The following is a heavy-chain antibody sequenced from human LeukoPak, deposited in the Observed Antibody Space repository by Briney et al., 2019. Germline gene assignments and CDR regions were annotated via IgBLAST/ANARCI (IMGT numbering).Heavy chain of an antibody. CDR2: IYYSGST. V-gene: IGHV4-39*07. CDR3: ARESPVAYYMDV. Sequence: SETLSLTCTVSGGSISTSSYYWGWIRQPPGKGLECIGNIYYSGSTYYNPSLKSRVTISVDTSKNQFSLKLSSVTAADTAVYYCARESPVAYYMDVWGKGTTVTVSS. CDR1: GGSISTSSYY. D-gene: IGHD4-23*01. J-gene: IGHJ6*03.